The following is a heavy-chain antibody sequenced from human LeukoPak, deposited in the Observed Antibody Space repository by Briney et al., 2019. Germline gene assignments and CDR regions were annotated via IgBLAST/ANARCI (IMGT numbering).Heavy chain of an antibody. Sequence: GESLEISCKGAGYSFTSYWIGWARQMPGRGVEWMGIIYPGDSDTRYSSSFQGQVTISADKSINTAYLKWSSLKDSDTAIYYCARRRSLEDGFYVWGQGTVVTVSS. V-gene: IGHV5-51*01. CDR1: GYSFTSYW. J-gene: IGHJ3*01. CDR3: ARRRSLEDGFYV. D-gene: IGHD1-1*01. CDR2: IYPGDSDT.